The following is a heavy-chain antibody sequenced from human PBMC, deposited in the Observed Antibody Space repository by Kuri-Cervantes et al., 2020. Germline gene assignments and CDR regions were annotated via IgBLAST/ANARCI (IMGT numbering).Heavy chain of an antibody. CDR3: AKDTTDYYYGMDV. J-gene: IGHJ6*02. V-gene: IGHV3-43*01. CDR1: GFKFDDYT. CDR2: ITWDGGST. Sequence: GESLKISCAASGFKFDDYTMHWVRQAPGKGLEWVSLITWDGGSTYYADSVKGRFTISRDNSKNSLYLQMNSLRTEDTALYFCAKDTTDYYYGMDVWGQGTTVTVSS.